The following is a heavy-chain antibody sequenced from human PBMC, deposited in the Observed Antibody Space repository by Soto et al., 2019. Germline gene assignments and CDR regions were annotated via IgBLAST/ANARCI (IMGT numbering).Heavy chain of an antibody. CDR2: IIPIFGTA. J-gene: IGHJ4*02. CDR3: ARAHDSFLYYRSGYLAY. Sequence: QVQLVQSGAEVKKPGSSVKVSCKASGGTFSSYAISWVRQAPGQGLEWMGGIIPIFGTANYAQKFQGRVTITADDHPSTAYMELTSLRSDDTAVFYCARAHDSFLYYRSGYLAYWGQGTLVTVSS. CDR1: GGTFSSYA. V-gene: IGHV1-69*12. D-gene: IGHD3-22*01.